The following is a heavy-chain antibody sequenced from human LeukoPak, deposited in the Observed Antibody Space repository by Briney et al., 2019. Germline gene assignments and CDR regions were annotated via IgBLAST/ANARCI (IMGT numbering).Heavy chain of an antibody. D-gene: IGHD5-18*01. J-gene: IGHJ4*02. V-gene: IGHV3-53*01. CDR3: ARMGTNTAMVI. CDR1: GFTFSSYA. CDR2: IYSGGST. Sequence: GGSLRLSCAASGFTFSSYAMSWVRQAPGKGLEWVSVIYSGGSTYYADSVKGRFTIPRDNSKNTLYLQMNSLRAEDTAVYYCARMGTNTAMVIWGQGTLVTVSS.